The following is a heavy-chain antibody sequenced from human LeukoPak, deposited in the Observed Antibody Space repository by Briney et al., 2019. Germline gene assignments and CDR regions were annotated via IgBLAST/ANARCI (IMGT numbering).Heavy chain of an antibody. V-gene: IGHV3-30*14. J-gene: IGHJ4*02. CDR1: GFTFSSYA. D-gene: IGHD6-13*01. Sequence: GGSLRLSCAASGFTFSSYAMHWVRQAPGKGLEWVAVISYDGSNKYYADSVKGRFTISRDNSKNTLYLQMNSLRAEDTAVYYCARDREGYRSFDYWGQGTLVTVSS. CDR3: ARDREGYRSFDY. CDR2: ISYDGSNK.